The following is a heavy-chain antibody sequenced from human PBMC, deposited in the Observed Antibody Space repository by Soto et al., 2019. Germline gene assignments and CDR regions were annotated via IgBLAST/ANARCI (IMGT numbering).Heavy chain of an antibody. D-gene: IGHD6-19*01. CDR1: GGSISSGGYY. Sequence: SETLSLTCTVSGGSISSGGYYWSWIRQHPGKGLEWIGYIYYSGSTYYNPSLKSRGTISVDTSKNQFSLKLSSVTAADTAVYYCARCDSSGWFGVFGYFDYWGQGTLVTVSS. CDR2: IYYSGST. J-gene: IGHJ4*02. CDR3: ARCDSSGWFGVFGYFDY. V-gene: IGHV4-31*03.